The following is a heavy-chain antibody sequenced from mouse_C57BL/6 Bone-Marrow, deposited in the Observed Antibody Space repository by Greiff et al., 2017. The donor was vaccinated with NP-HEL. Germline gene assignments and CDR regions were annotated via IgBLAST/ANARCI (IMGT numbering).Heavy chain of an antibody. V-gene: IGHV2-2*01. Sequence: QVQLKESGPGLVQPSQSLSITCTVSGFPLTSYGVHWVRQSPGKGLEWLGVIWSGGSTDYNAAFISRLSISKDNSKSQVFFKMNSLQADDTAIYYCARNYGITTVVATDYAMDYWGQGTSVTVSS. J-gene: IGHJ4*01. CDR2: IWSGGST. CDR1: GFPLTSYG. D-gene: IGHD1-1*01. CDR3: ARNYGITTVVATDYAMDY.